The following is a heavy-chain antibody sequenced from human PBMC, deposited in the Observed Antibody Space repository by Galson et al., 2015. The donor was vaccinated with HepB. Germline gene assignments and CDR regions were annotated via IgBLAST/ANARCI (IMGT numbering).Heavy chain of an antibody. CDR2: IYSGGST. V-gene: IGHV3-66*04. CDR1: GFTVSSNY. Sequence: SLRLSCAASGFTVSSNYMSWVRQAPGKGLEWVSVIYSGGSTYYADSVKGRFTISRDNSKNTLYLQMNSLRAEDTAVYYCARPSYPHYYGSGSYRPYGMDVWGQGTTVTVSS. J-gene: IGHJ6*02. CDR3: ARPSYPHYYGSGSYRPYGMDV. D-gene: IGHD3-10*01.